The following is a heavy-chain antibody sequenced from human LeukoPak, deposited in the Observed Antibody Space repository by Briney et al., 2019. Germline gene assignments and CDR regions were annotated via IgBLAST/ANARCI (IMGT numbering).Heavy chain of an antibody. CDR3: ATVPHPVGTLDN. D-gene: IGHD7-27*01. CDR1: GFTFSSYW. CDR2: INSDGGDT. V-gene: IGHV3-74*03. J-gene: IGHJ4*02. Sequence: GGSLRLSCAASGFTFSSYWMHWVRQTPGRELVGVSRINSDGGDTKYADSVKGRFTISRDNAKSTLYLQMNSLRAEDTAVYYCATVPHPVGTLDNWGQGTLVTVSS.